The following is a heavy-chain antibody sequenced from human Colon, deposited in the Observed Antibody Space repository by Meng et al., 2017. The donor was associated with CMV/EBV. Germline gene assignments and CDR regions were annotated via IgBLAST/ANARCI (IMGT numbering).Heavy chain of an antibody. V-gene: IGHV4-61*01. D-gene: IGHD3-10*01. CDR2: IYDGRTT. CDR1: GASVSGGTYH. Sequence: QGQLQGSGPVLVNPSEPLSLTCAVSGASVSGGTYHWSWSRQPPGKELEWIGYIYDGRTTIYNPSLKSRVTISVDASKNQFSLEMRAVTTADTAVYYCAKSRSSTPGVVDYWGQGTLVTVSS. CDR3: AKSRSSTPGVVDY. J-gene: IGHJ4*02.